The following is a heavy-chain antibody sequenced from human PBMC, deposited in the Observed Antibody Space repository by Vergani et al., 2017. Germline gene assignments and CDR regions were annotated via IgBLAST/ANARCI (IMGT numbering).Heavy chain of an antibody. V-gene: IGHV3-74*02. CDR1: GYSFTSYW. D-gene: IGHD3-9*01. Sequence: EVQLVQSGAEVKKPGESLKISCKGSGYSFTSYWMHWVRQAPGKGLVWVSRINSDGSSTSYADSVKGRFTISRDNAKNTLYLQMNSLRAEDTAVYYCARSLYYDISLDRYYYYGMDVWGQGTTVTVSS. CDR2: INSDGSST. CDR3: ARSLYYDISLDRYYYYGMDV. J-gene: IGHJ6*02.